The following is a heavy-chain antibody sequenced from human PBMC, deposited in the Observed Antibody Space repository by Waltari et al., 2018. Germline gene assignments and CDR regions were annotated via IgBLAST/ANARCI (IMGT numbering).Heavy chain of an antibody. V-gene: IGHV4-39*07. D-gene: IGHD4-17*01. J-gene: IGHJ4*02. CDR2: IYYSGST. Sequence: GPGLVKPSETLSLTCTVSGGSISSSSYYWGWIRQPPGKGLEWIGSIYYSGSTYYNPSLKSRVTISVDTSKNQFSLKLSSVTAADTAVYYCARDRATTVTTGPPYYFDYWGQGTLVTVSS. CDR1: GGSISSSSYY. CDR3: ARDRATTVTTGPPYYFDY.